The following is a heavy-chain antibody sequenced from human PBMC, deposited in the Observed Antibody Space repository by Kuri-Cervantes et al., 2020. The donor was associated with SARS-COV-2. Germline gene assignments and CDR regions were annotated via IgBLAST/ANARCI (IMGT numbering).Heavy chain of an antibody. CDR3: TRGTIAAAGSLDY. CDR2: IRSKAYGGTT. D-gene: IGHD6-13*01. CDR1: GFTFGDYA. V-gene: IGHV3-49*04. J-gene: IGHJ4*02. Sequence: GESLKISCTASGFTFGDYAMSWVRQAPGKGVEWVGFIRSKAYGGTTEYAASVKGRFTISRDDSKSIAYLQMNSLKTEDTAVYYCTRGTIAAAGSLDYWGQGTLVTVSS.